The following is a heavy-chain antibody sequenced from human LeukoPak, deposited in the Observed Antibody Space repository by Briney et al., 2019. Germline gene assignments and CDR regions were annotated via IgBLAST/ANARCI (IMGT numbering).Heavy chain of an antibody. J-gene: IGHJ6*02. CDR2: ISYDESDK. CDR3: AKGVVAATNAAYYGMDV. Sequence: GGSLRLSCAASGFTFSNYGMHWVRQAPGKGLEWVAVISYDESDKYYADSVKGRFTISRDNTKHTLYLQMNSLMPEDTAVYYCAKGVVAATNAAYYGMDVWGQGTTVTVSS. CDR1: GFTFSNYG. V-gene: IGHV3-30*18. D-gene: IGHD2-15*01.